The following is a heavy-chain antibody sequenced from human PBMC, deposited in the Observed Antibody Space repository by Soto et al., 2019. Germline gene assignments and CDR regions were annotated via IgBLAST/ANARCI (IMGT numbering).Heavy chain of an antibody. J-gene: IGHJ4*02. CDR1: GFTFSSYG. D-gene: IGHD2-21*02. CDR3: ARDVLYCGGDCNYFDY. Sequence: QVQLVESGGGVVQPGRSLRLSCAASGFTFSSYGMHWVRQAPGKGLEWVAVIWYDGSNKYYADSVKGRFTISRDNYKNTLYLQMNSLRAEDTAVYYCARDVLYCGGDCNYFDYWGQGTLVTVSS. CDR2: IWYDGSNK. V-gene: IGHV3-33*01.